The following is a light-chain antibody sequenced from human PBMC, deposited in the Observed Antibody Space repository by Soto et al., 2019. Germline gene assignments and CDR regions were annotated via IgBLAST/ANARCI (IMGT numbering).Light chain of an antibody. CDR1: KSMRCW. V-gene: IGKV1-5*01. J-gene: IGKJ4*02. CDR2: DAS. Sequence: DIQMTQSPSTLSASVGARVTITGRASKSMRCWLAWCQQKPGTAPTLLIYDASSLESGVPSKFSGSGSETEFTHTISSLHPDDVATYYCLQNNNYPLTFGGGTKVDIK. CDR3: LQNNNYPLT.